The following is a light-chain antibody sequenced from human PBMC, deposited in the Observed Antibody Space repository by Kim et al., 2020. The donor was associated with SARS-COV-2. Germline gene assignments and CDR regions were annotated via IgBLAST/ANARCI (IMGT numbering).Light chain of an antibody. CDR1: NIESTS. J-gene: IGLJ2*01. CDR3: QVWDSSSDVV. Sequence: SYELTQPPSVSVAPGKTARITCGGNNIESTSVHWYQQKPGQAPVLVIYYDSDRPSGIPERFSGSNSGNTATLTISRVEAGDEADYYCQVWDSSSDVVFGG. V-gene: IGLV3-21*04. CDR2: YDS.